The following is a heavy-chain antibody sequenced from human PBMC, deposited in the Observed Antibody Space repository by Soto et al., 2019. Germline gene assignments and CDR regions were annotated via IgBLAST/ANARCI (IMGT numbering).Heavy chain of an antibody. CDR1: GFTFSSYG. D-gene: IGHD2-21*02. Sequence: QVQLVESGGGVVQPGRSLRLSCAASGFTFSSYGMHWVRQAPGKGLEWVAVIWYDGSNKYYADSVKGRFTISRDNSKNRLYLQMNSLRAEDTAVYYCARDVMVTAVVMWYFDLWGRGTLVTVSS. CDR3: ARDVMVTAVVMWYFDL. V-gene: IGHV3-33*01. J-gene: IGHJ2*01. CDR2: IWYDGSNK.